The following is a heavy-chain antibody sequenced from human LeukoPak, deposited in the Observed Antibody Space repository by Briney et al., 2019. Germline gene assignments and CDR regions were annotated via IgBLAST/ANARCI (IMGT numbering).Heavy chain of an antibody. J-gene: IGHJ4*02. CDR3: AKDYVVVPTRSGYFDY. Sequence: GGSLRLSCAASGFTFSSYGMHWVRQAPGKGLEWVAFIRYDGSNKYYADSVKGRFTISRDNSKNTLYLQMNSLRAEDTAVYYCAKDYVVVPTRSGYFDYWGQGTLVTVSS. V-gene: IGHV3-30*02. D-gene: IGHD2-2*01. CDR2: IRYDGSNK. CDR1: GFTFSSYG.